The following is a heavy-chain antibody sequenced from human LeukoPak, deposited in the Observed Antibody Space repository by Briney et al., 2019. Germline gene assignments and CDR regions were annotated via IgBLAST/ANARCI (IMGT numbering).Heavy chain of an antibody. CDR1: GFTFDDYA. J-gene: IGHJ4*02. CDR2: ISWNSGSI. CDR3: AKDILGFYGSGSSFDY. Sequence: GRSLRLSCAASGFTFDDYAMHWVRQAPGKGLEWVSGISWNSGSIGYADPVKGRFTISRDNAKNSLYLQMNSLRAEDTALYYCAKDILGFYGSGSSFDYWGQGTLVTVSS. V-gene: IGHV3-9*01. D-gene: IGHD3-10*01.